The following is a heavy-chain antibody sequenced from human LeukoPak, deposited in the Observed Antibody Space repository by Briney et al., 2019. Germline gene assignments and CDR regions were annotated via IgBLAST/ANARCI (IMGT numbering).Heavy chain of an antibody. CDR3: ARHPGYCSSTSCHLDAFDI. J-gene: IGHJ3*02. CDR1: GXSFTSYW. Sequence: PGESLKISCKGSGXSFTSYWISWVRQMPGKGVEWMGWIDPSDSYTNHSPSFQGHVTISADKSISTAYLQWSSLKASDTAMYYCARHPGYCSSTSCHLDAFDIWGQGTMVTVSS. V-gene: IGHV5-10-1*01. CDR2: IDPSDSYT. D-gene: IGHD2-2*01.